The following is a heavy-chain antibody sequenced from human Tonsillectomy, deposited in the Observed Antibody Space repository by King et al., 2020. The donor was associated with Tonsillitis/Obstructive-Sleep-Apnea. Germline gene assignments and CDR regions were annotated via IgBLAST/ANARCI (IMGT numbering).Heavy chain of an antibody. V-gene: IGHV1-18*04. CDR1: GYTFSSYG. J-gene: IGHJ6*02. CDR2: ISAYNGNT. D-gene: IGHD5-24*01. CDR3: ARSLSPPSGATIIDYYYYGMDV. Sequence: QLVQSGAEVKKPGASVKVSCKASGYTFSSYGISWVRQAPGQGLEWMGWISAYNGNTNYAQKFQGRVSLTTNTSTSTAYMELRSLRSDDTAVYYCARSLSPPSGATIIDYYYYGMDVWGQGTTVTVSS.